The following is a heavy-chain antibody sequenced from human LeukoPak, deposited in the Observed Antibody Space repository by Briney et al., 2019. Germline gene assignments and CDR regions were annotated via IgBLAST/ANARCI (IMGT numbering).Heavy chain of an antibody. CDR1: GYTFTSYG. CDR3: ARVGDWVVDV. J-gene: IGHJ6*02. D-gene: IGHD2-21*01. V-gene: IGHV1-18*01. Sequence: ASVKVSCKASGYTFTSYGISWVRQAPGQGLEWMGWISTYNGNTYYAQNLQGRVTMTTDTSASTAYMELRSLRSDDTAVYYCARVGDWVVDVWGQGTTVIVSS. CDR2: ISTYNGNT.